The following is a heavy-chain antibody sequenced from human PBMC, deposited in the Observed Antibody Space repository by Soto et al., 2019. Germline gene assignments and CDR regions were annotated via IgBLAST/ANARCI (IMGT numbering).Heavy chain of an antibody. CDR2: ISGSGGST. J-gene: IGHJ4*02. CDR1: GFTFXSYA. D-gene: IGHD3-22*01. Sequence: GXLXLSCAASGFTFXSYAMSWVRQAPGKGLELVSAISGSGGSTYYADSVKGRFTISRDNSKNTLYLQMNSLRAEDTAVYYCSKVKGYYDSSGYYYVYYFDYWGQGTLATVS. CDR3: SKVKGYYDSSGYYYVYYFDY. V-gene: IGHV3-23*01.